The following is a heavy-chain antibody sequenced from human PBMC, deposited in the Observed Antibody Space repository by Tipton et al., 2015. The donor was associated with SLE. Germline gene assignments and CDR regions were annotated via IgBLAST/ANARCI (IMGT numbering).Heavy chain of an antibody. V-gene: IGHV4-34*01. J-gene: IGHJ4*02. CDR1: GGSFSGYY. D-gene: IGHD3-10*01. CDR3: ASPRYYGSGSYYNY. Sequence: KPSETLSLTCAVYGGSFSGYYWSWIRQPPGKGLEWIGEINHSGTTKYNPSLKSRVTISVDKSKNQFSLKLSSVTAADTAVYYCASPRYYGSGSYYNYWGQGTLVTVSS. CDR2: INHSGTT.